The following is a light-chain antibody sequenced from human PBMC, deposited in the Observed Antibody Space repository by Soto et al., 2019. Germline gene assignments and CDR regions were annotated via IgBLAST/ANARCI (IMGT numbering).Light chain of an antibody. CDR3: QVWDSSSDHVV. CDR1: NIGSKS. V-gene: IGLV3-21*04. J-gene: IGLJ2*01. CDR2: YDS. Sequence: SYELTQPPSGSVAPGKTARITCGGNNIGSKSVHWYQQKPGQAPVLVIYYDSDRPSGIPERFSGSSSGNTATLTISRVEAWDEADCYCQVWDSSSDHVVFGGGTKLTVL.